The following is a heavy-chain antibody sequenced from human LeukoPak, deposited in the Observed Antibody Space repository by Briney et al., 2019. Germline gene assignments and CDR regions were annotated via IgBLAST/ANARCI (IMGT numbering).Heavy chain of an antibody. CDR1: GGSISSYY. D-gene: IGHD6-13*01. CDR2: IYTSGSS. CDR3: ARVSSSWYQDWYFDL. V-gene: IGHV4-4*07. Sequence: SETLSLTCTVSGGSISSYYWSWIRQPAGKGLEWIGRIYTSGSSNYNPSLKSRVTMSEDTSKKQFSLKLSSVTAADTAVYYCARVSSSWYQDWYFDLWGRGTLVTVSS. J-gene: IGHJ2*01.